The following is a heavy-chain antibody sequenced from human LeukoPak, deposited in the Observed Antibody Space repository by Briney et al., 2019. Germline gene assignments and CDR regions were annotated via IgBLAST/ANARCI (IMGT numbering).Heavy chain of an antibody. D-gene: IGHD6-19*01. CDR3: APLAVAGTPRAY. Sequence: PGGSLRLSCAASGFTFSSYGRRWVRQAPGKGLEWIAVICYDGSNKYYADSVKGRFTISRDNSTNTLYLQLDSLRAEDTAVYYCAPLAVAGTPRAYWGQGTLVTVSS. J-gene: IGHJ4*02. CDR1: GFTFSSYG. V-gene: IGHV3-33*01. CDR2: ICYDGSNK.